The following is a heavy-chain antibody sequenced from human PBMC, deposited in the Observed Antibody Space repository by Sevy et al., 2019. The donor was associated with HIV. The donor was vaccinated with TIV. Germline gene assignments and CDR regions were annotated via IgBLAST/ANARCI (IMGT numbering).Heavy chain of an antibody. J-gene: IGHJ6*02. CDR1: GFTFSSYW. V-gene: IGHV3-74*01. CDR3: ERDIGGLGSF. CDR2: SNEDGSTT. Sequence: GGSLRLSCAASGFTFSSYWMHWVRQAPGKGLVWVSRSNEDGSTTNYADSVKGRFTISRDNAKNTLYLQMHSLRAEDTAVYYCERDIGGLGSFWGQGTTVTVSS. D-gene: IGHD3-16*01.